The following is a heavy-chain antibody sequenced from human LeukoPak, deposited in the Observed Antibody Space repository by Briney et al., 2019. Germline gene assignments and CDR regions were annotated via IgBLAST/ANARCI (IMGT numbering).Heavy chain of an antibody. D-gene: IGHD1/OR15-1a*01. CDR2: IYYSGST. V-gene: IGHV4-61*01. CDR1: GYSISSGYY. Sequence: PSETLSLTCTVSGYSISSGYYWGWIRQPPGKGLEWIGYIYYSGSTNYNPSLKSRVTISVDTSKNQFSLKLSSVTAADTAVYYCARDTSSRTRVGTIDIWGQGTMVTVSS. CDR3: ARDTSSRTRVGTIDI. J-gene: IGHJ3*02.